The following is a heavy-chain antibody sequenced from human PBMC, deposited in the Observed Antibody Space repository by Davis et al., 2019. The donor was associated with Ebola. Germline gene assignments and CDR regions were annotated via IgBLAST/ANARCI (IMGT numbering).Heavy chain of an antibody. J-gene: IGHJ3*02. CDR3: ASLRRTITGMDDAFDI. Sequence: GESLKISCTDSGNSFTSYWIGWVRQMPGKGPEWMGIIYTGDSHTRYSPSFRGQVTISADKSIKTAFLQWSSLKASDTAMYYCASLRRTITGMDDAFDIWGQGTMVTVSS. D-gene: IGHD2-8*02. CDR1: GNSFTSYW. CDR2: IYTGDSHT. V-gene: IGHV5-51*01.